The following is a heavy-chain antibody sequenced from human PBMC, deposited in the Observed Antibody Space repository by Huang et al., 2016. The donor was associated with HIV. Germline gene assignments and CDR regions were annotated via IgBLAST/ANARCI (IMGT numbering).Heavy chain of an antibody. CDR2: IKMDGRTT. D-gene: IGHD2-15*01. Sequence: EEHLVESGGGLVQPGGSLRLSCEASGFKFSNYWMQWVRKAPGKGLMWGSRIKMDGRTTDYADSVKGRFTISRDNAKNTLYLQMSSLTAEDTAIYYCARAGGFEIWGQGTVVTVSS. J-gene: IGHJ3*02. CDR3: ARAGGFEI. CDR1: GFKFSNYW. V-gene: IGHV3-74*01.